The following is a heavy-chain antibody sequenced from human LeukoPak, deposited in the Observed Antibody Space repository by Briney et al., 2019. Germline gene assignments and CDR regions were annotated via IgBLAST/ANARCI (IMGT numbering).Heavy chain of an antibody. J-gene: IGHJ6*02. Sequence: GGSLRLSCAASGFAVSSNHMNWVRQAPGKGLEWVALILNDGSDEYYADSVKGRFTISRDNSRKTLFLQMNSLRGEDTAVYYCAKTREQWYRRYYYYGLDVWGQGTTVTVTS. CDR3: AKTREQWYRRYYYYGLDV. D-gene: IGHD5-18*01. CDR1: GFAVSSNH. CDR2: ILNDGSDE. V-gene: IGHV3-30*18.